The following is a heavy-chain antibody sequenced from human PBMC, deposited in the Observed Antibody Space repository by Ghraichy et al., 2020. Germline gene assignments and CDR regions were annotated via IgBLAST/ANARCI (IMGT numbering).Heavy chain of an antibody. J-gene: IGHJ6*02. Sequence: SETLSLTCTVSGDSISSYYWSWIRQPPGKGLEWIGYISYSGSTNYNPSLKSRVTISIDTSKNQFSLKLTSVTAADTAVYFCARIRTTVTPRTSLWGADTVRLDGMDVWGQGTTVTVSS. D-gene: IGHD4-17*01. CDR3: ARIRTTVTPRTSLWGADTVRLDGMDV. V-gene: IGHV4-59*08. CDR1: GDSISSYY. CDR2: ISYSGST.